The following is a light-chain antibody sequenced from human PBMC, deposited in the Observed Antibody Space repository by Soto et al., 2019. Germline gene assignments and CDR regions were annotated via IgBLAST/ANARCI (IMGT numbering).Light chain of an antibody. CDR1: SNDVGYYNY. CDR3: SSYTTAYTQV. J-gene: IGLJ3*02. V-gene: IGLV2-14*01. Sequence: QSVLSQPASVSGSPGQSITISCTGTSNDVGYYNYVSWYQQHPGQAPKLMISEVTTRPSGVSDRFSGSNSGNTASLTISRLQAEYEAHYYCSSYTTAYTQVFGGGTKLTVL. CDR2: EVT.